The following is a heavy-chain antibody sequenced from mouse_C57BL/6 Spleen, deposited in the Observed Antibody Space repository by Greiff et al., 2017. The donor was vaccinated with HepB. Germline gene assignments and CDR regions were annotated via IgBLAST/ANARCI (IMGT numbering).Heavy chain of an antibody. CDR3: ARHLPYDYDGGHAMDY. V-gene: IGHV2-6-1*01. CDR1: GFSLTSYG. J-gene: IGHJ4*01. CDR2: IWSDGST. Sequence: VKLVESGPGLVAPSQSLSITCTVSGFSLTSYGVHWVRQPPGKGLEWLVVIWSDGSTTYNSALKSRLSISKDNSKSQVFLKMNSLQTDDTAMYYCARHLPYDYDGGHAMDYWGQGTSVTVSS. D-gene: IGHD2-4*01.